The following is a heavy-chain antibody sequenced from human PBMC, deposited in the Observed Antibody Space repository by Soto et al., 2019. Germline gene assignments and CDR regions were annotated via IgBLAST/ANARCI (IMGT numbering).Heavy chain of an antibody. J-gene: IGHJ4*02. Sequence: WETLSLTCTVSGGSISSSSYYWGWIRQPPGKGLEWIGSIYYSGSTYYNPSLKSRVTISVDTSKNQFSLKLSSVTAADTAVYYCARQGDLTTVTSNTFDYWGQGTLVTVSS. D-gene: IGHD4-17*01. CDR2: IYYSGST. CDR1: GGSISSSSYY. CDR3: ARQGDLTTVTSNTFDY. V-gene: IGHV4-39*01.